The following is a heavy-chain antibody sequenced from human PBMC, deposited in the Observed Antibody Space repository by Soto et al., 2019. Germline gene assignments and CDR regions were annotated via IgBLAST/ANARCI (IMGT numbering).Heavy chain of an antibody. V-gene: IGHV3-30-3*01. J-gene: IGHJ6*02. CDR1: GFTFSSYA. CDR3: YDFWSGPNV. Sequence: HPGGFLRLSCAASGFTFSSYAMHWVRQAPGKGLEWVAVISYDGSNKYYADSVKGRFTISRDNSKNTLYLQMNSLRAEDTAVYYCYDFWSGPNVWGQGTTVTVSS. D-gene: IGHD3-3*01. CDR2: ISYDGSNK.